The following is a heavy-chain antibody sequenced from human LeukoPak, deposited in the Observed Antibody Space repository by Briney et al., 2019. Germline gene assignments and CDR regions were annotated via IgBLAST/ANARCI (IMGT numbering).Heavy chain of an antibody. V-gene: IGHV3-30*02. CDR3: ARGITIFGVGSTDY. Sequence: GGSLRLSCAASGFTFSSYGMHWVRQAPGKGLEWVAFIRYDGSNKYYADSVKGRFTISRDNAKNSLYLQMNSLRAEDTAVYYCARGITIFGVGSTDYWGQGTLVTVSS. CDR1: GFTFSSYG. CDR2: IRYDGSNK. D-gene: IGHD3-3*01. J-gene: IGHJ4*02.